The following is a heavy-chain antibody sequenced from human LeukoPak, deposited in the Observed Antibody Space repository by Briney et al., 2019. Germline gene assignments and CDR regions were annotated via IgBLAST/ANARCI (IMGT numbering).Heavy chain of an antibody. D-gene: IGHD3-16*01. Sequence: ASVKVSCKASGYTFTSYAMHWVRQAPGQRLERMGWINAGNGNTKYSQKFQGRVTITRDTSASTAYMELSSLRSEDTAVYYCARGRIMITFGGGIWFDPWGQGTLVTVSS. CDR3: ARGRIMITFGGGIWFDP. V-gene: IGHV1-3*01. CDR2: INAGNGNT. CDR1: GYTFTSYA. J-gene: IGHJ5*02.